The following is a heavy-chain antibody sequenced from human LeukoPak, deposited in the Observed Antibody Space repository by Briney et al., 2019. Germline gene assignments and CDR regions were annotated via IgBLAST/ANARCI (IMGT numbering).Heavy chain of an antibody. CDR1: GFSVTDA. CDR2: ISGGGGST. V-gene: IGHV3-23*01. D-gene: IGHD1-26*01. J-gene: IGHJ4*02. CDR3: AKGGKWDVTPFDY. Sequence: GGSLRLSCVASGFSVTDAWMNWVRQAPGKGLEWVSTISGGGGSTYYADSVKGRFTISRDNSKNTLYLQVNSLRAEDTAVYYCAKGGKWDVTPFDYWGQGTLVTVSS.